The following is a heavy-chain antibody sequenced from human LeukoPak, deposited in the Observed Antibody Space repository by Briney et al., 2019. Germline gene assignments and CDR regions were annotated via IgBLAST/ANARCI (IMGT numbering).Heavy chain of an antibody. CDR1: GFSISNTY. CDR2: IYSGGNT. J-gene: IGHJ4*02. V-gene: IGHV3-53*01. Sequence: PGGSLRLSCAASGFSISNTYMSWVRQAPGKGLEWVSIIYSGGNTYYADSVKGRFTISRDNSKNTLYLQNNRLRPEDTAVYYCARGTVTAPDYWGQGTLVTVSS. CDR3: ARGTVTAPDY. D-gene: IGHD2-21*02.